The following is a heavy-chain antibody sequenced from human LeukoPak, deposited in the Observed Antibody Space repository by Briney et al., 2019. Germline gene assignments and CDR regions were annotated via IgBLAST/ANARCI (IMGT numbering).Heavy chain of an antibody. CDR1: GFTFSTYS. J-gene: IGHJ5*02. D-gene: IGHD3-10*01. CDR3: ARTMVRGVIITNWFDP. CDR2: ISSSSSYI. Sequence: GGSLRLSCTASGFTFSTYSMIWVRQAPGKGLEWVSSISSSSSYIYYADSVKGRFTISRDNAKNSLYLQMNSLRAEDTAVYYCARTMVRGVIITNWFDPWGQGTLVTVSS. V-gene: IGHV3-21*01.